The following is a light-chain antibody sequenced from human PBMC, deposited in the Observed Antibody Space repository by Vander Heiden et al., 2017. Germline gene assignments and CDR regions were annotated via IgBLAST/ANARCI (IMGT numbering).Light chain of an antibody. J-gene: IGKJ1*01. CDR2: DAS. CDR3: QEYNTYSRT. V-gene: IGKV1-5*01. Sequence: DTQMTQFPSTLSASVGDRVTITCRASQNILTWLAWYQQKPGQAPKLMIYDASILEDGVSSRFSGSDSGTEFTLTITSLQPEDSATYYCQEYNTYSRTFGYEIKVELQ. CDR1: QNILTW.